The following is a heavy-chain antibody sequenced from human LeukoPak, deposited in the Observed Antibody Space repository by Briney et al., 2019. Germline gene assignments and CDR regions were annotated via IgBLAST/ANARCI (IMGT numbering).Heavy chain of an antibody. J-gene: IGHJ4*02. V-gene: IGHV4-39*01. CDR3: VRRDYGSNSFDF. CDR1: TDSISSSSSYY. CDR2: VYYSGTT. D-gene: IGHD4-23*01. Sequence: SETLSLTCTVSTDSISSSSSYYWGWIRQPLGKGLEWIGSVYYSGTTYYNPSLKSRVTISVDTSKKQFSLKLSSVTAADTAVYYCVRRDYGSNSFDFWGQGTLFTVSS.